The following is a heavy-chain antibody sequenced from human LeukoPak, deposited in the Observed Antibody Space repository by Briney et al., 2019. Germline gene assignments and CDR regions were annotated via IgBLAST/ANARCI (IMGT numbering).Heavy chain of an antibody. V-gene: IGHV3-7*01. D-gene: IGHD6-19*01. CDR1: GFTFSGYW. CDR2: IKEDGNEK. Sequence: GGSLRLSCAASGFTFSGYWMGWVRQTPGNGLEWVANIKEDGNEKYYVDSVKGRFTISRDNAKNSLYLQMSSLRAEDTAVYYCAKDGGVAGLFQYWGQGTLVTVSS. CDR3: AKDGGVAGLFQY. J-gene: IGHJ4*02.